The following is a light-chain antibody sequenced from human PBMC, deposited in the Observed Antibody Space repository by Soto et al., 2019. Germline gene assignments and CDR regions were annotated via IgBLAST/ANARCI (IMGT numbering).Light chain of an antibody. J-gene: IGLJ1*01. Sequence: YVLTQPASVSGSPGQSITISRTGTSSDIGAYNYVSWYQQYPGKAPKHMIYGVTNRPSGVSNRFSGSKTGNTASLTISGLQAEDEADYYCFSHRSGDSHVFGTGTKVTVL. CDR3: FSHRSGDSHV. V-gene: IGLV2-14*01. CDR2: GVT. CDR1: SSDIGAYNY.